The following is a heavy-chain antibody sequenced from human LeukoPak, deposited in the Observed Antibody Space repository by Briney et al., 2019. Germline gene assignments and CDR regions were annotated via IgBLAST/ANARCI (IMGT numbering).Heavy chain of an antibody. CDR1: GFTFSTYG. CDR3: AKSASETAMDTTFDS. J-gene: IGHJ4*02. Sequence: ERSLRLSCAASGFTFSTYGMHWVRQAPGKGLEWLAVIWYDGSNKYYAVSVKGRFTISRDNSKNTVYLQMNSLRAADAAVYYCAKSASETAMDTTFDSWGQGALVTVSS. V-gene: IGHV3-33*06. D-gene: IGHD5-18*01. CDR2: IWYDGSNK.